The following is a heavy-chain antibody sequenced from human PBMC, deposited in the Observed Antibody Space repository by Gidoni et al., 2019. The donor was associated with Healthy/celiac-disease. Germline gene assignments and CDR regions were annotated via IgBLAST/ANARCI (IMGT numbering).Heavy chain of an antibody. J-gene: IGHJ4*02. D-gene: IGHD1-26*01. V-gene: IGHV4-30-2*01. CDR3: AATDGSAFDY. CDR2: IYHSGST. CDR1: GGSISSGGYS. Sequence: QLQLQESGPGLVKPSQTLSLTCAVSGGSISSGGYSWSCIRQPPGKGLEWIGYIYHSGSTYYNPSLKSRVLISVDRSKNQFSLKLSSVTAADTAVYYCAATDGSAFDYWGQGTLVTVSS.